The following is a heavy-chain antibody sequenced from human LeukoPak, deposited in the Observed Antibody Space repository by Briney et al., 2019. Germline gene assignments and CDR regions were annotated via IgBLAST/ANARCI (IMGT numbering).Heavy chain of an antibody. CDR1: GGSISSSSYY. CDR2: IYYSGST. J-gene: IGHJ4*02. Sequence: SETLSLTCTVSGGSISSSSYYWGWIRQPPGKGLEWIGSIYYSGSTYYNPSLKSRVTISVDTSKNQFSLKLSSVTAADTAVYYCAVIPGYSSGWYEYWGQGTLVTVSS. D-gene: IGHD6-19*01. CDR3: AVIPGYSSGWYEY. V-gene: IGHV4-39*07.